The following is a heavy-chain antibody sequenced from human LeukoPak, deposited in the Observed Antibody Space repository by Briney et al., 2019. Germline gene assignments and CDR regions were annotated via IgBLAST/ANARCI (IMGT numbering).Heavy chain of an antibody. CDR1: GYSFTSYW. CDR3: ASPQIENSGPDPTDAFDI. CDR2: IYPGDSDT. J-gene: IGHJ3*02. Sequence: GASLKISCKGSGYSFTSYWIGWVRQMRGKGLEWMGIIYPGDSDTRYSPSFQGQVTISADKSISTAYLQWSSLKASDTAMYYCASPQIENSGPDPTDAFDIWGQGTMVTVSS. D-gene: IGHD1-26*01. V-gene: IGHV5-51*03.